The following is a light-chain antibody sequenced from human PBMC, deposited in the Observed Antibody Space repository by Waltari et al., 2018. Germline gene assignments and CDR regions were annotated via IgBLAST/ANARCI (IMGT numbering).Light chain of an antibody. CDR1: SLRSYY. CDR2: DKN. J-gene: IGLJ2*01. V-gene: IGLV3-19*01. CDR3: HSRDASGSGGA. Sequence: TQYPAVTVSMGKSVRITCQGDSLRSYYASWSQQRPGQAPILVMYDKNSRPSGVPDRFSGSSSDDTASLTITGAQAEDEAYYYCHSRDASGSGGAFGGGTKLTVL.